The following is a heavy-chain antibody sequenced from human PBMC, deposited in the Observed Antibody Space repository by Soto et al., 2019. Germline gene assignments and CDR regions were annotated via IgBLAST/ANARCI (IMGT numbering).Heavy chain of an antibody. Sequence: ASVKVSCKASGCTFTSYGISWVRQAPGQGLEWMGWISAYNGKTNYAQKLQGRVTMTTDTSTSTAYMELRSLTSDDMAVYYCARRRDYMDVWGKGTTVTVSS. CDR3: ARRRDYMDV. V-gene: IGHV1-18*03. CDR2: ISAYNGKT. CDR1: GCTFTSYG. J-gene: IGHJ6*03.